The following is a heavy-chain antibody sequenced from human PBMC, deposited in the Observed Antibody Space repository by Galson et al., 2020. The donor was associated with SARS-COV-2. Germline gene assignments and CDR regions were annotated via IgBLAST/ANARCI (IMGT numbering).Heavy chain of an antibody. CDR3: GSLVWNGYDYDF. J-gene: IGHJ4*02. CDR1: GFTFICYS. D-gene: IGHD5-12*01. Sequence: GGSLRLSCPVSGFTFICYSMYWVRQPTGKGPVWVSRINFDGSDTTYADSVKGRFTISRDNAKNTLYLHRNRLRAEDTAVYYCGSLVWNGYDYDFWGQGTPVTVSS. CDR2: INFDGSDT. V-gene: IGHV3-74*03.